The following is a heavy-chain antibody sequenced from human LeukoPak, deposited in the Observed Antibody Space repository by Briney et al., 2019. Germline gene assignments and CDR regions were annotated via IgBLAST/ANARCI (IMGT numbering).Heavy chain of an antibody. CDR1: GGAFSSYA. J-gene: IGHJ4*02. Sequence: SVKVSCKASGGAFSSYAISWVRQAPGQGLEWMGRIIPIFGTANYAQKFQGRVTITTDESTSTAYMELSSLRSEDTAVYYCARARYFDWLNDYWGQGTLVTVSS. CDR3: ARARYFDWLNDY. D-gene: IGHD3-9*01. V-gene: IGHV1-69*05. CDR2: IIPIFGTA.